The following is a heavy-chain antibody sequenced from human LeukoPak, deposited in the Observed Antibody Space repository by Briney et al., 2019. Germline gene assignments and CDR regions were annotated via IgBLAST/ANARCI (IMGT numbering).Heavy chain of an antibody. CDR1: GGTFSSYA. D-gene: IGHD3-3*01. Sequence: GASVKVSCKASGGTFSSYAISWVRQAPGQGLEWMGGIIPIFGTANYAQKFQGRVTITADESTSTAYMELSSLRSEDTAVYYCARGPTRHITIFGVAPPALDAFDIWGQGTMVTVSS. CDR2: IIPIFGTA. V-gene: IGHV1-69*13. CDR3: ARGPTRHITIFGVAPPALDAFDI. J-gene: IGHJ3*02.